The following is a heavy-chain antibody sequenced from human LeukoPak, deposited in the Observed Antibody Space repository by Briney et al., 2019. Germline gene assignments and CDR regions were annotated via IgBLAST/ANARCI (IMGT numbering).Heavy chain of an antibody. CDR3: ARVLEPENWFDP. J-gene: IGHJ5*02. D-gene: IGHD1-1*01. V-gene: IGHV3-53*01. CDR1: GFTFSSYA. Sequence: GGSLRLSCAASGFTFSSYAMSWVRQAPGKGLEWVSVIYSGGSTYYADSVKGRFTISRDNSKNTLYLQMNSLRAEDTAVYYCARVLEPENWFDPWGQGTLVTVSS. CDR2: IYSGGST.